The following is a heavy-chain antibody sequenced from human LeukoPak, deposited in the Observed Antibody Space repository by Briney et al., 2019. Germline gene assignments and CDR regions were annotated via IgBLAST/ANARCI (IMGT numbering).Heavy chain of an antibody. CDR1: GGSFSGYY. V-gene: IGHV4-34*01. J-gene: IGHJ6*04. CDR3: AGGEDGVATIFYYYFYGMDV. CDR2: INHRGSS. Sequence: PSETLSLTCAVYGGSFSGYYWSWIRQPPGKGLEWIGEINHRGSSHYHPSLKSRVTISLDTPKNQFSLNPSSVPAADTARYYCAGGEDGVATIFYYYFYGMDVWGKGNTVTVS. D-gene: IGHD5-12*01.